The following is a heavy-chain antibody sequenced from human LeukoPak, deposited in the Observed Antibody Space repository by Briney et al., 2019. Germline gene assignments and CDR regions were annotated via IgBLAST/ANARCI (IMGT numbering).Heavy chain of an antibody. D-gene: IGHD1-26*01. V-gene: IGHV4-59*01. CDR3: ARVGPHSGNYYANFDY. J-gene: IGHJ4*02. CDR2: VYYSGST. CDR1: GGSISRYY. Sequence: SETLSPTCTVSGGSISRYYWSWIRQPPGKGLEWIGYVYYSGSTDYNPSLKSRVTISVDTSKNQFSLWLTSVTAADTAVYYCARVGPHSGNYYANFDYWGQGILVTVSS.